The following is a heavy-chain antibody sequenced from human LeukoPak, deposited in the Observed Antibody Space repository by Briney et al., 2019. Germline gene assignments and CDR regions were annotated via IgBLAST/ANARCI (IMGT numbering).Heavy chain of an antibody. D-gene: IGHD3-3*01. V-gene: IGHV3-53*01. CDR2: IYSGGTT. CDR1: GFTVSSNY. CDR3: ASTRFSPTYYYYYMDV. J-gene: IGHJ6*03. Sequence: GESLKISCAASGFTVSSNYMNWVRQAPGKGLEWVSLIYSGGTTYYADSVKGRFAISRDSSKNTLYLQMNSLRAEDTAVYYCASTRFSPTYYYYYMDVWGKGTTVTVSS.